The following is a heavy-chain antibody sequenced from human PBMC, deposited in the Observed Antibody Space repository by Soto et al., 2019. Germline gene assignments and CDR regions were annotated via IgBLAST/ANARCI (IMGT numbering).Heavy chain of an antibody. D-gene: IGHD3-10*01. V-gene: IGHV4-39*01. CDR1: GGSISSSSYY. Sequence: PDALSLTCTVSGGSISSSSYYWGCIRQPPGKGLEWIWSIYYSGSTYYNPSLKSRVTISVDTSKNQFSLKLSSVTAADTAVYYCARQSKNDGITMVRVAFLDYCGQVTPVPVSS. CDR2: IYYSGST. CDR3: ARQSKNDGITMVRVAFLDY. J-gene: IGHJ4*02.